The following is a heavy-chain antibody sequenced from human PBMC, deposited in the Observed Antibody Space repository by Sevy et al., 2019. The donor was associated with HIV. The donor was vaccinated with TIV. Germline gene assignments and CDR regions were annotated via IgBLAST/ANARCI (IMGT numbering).Heavy chain of an antibody. CDR3: ARDYPKYYYDSSGYPPPARAFDI. CDR1: GYTFTGYY. V-gene: IGHV1-2*02. D-gene: IGHD3-22*01. Sequence: ASVKVSCKASGYTFTGYYMHWVRQAPGQGLEWMGWINPNSGGTNYAQKFQGRVTMTRDTSISTAYMELSRRRSDDTAVYYCARDYPKYYYDSSGYPPPARAFDIWGQGTMVTVSS. CDR2: INPNSGGT. J-gene: IGHJ3*02.